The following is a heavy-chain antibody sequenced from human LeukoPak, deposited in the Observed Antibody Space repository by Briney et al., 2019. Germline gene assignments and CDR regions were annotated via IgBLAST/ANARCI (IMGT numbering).Heavy chain of an antibody. Sequence: TGGSLRLSCAASGFTFSWYWMSWVRQAPGKGLVWVANIKEDGSIKYYVDSVKGRLTISRDNAKSSVYLQVNSLRAEDTALYYCARIGYSSSSIDYWGQGTLVTVSS. D-gene: IGHD6-13*01. J-gene: IGHJ4*02. CDR1: GFTFSWYW. V-gene: IGHV3-7*01. CDR2: IKEDGSIK. CDR3: ARIGYSSSSIDY.